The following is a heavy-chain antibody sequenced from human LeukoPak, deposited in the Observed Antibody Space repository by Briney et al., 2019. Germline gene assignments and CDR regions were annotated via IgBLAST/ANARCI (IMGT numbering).Heavy chain of an antibody. Sequence: ASVKVSCKPSGYNFTGYYLHWVRQAPGQGLEWMGWINPNSGGTNYAQKFQGRVTMTRDTSISTAYMELSRLRSDDTAVYYCARLEPVEMATIRGYFDYWGQGTLVTVSS. CDR2: INPNSGGT. J-gene: IGHJ4*02. V-gene: IGHV1-2*02. CDR1: GYNFTGYY. CDR3: ARLEPVEMATIRGYFDY. D-gene: IGHD5-24*01.